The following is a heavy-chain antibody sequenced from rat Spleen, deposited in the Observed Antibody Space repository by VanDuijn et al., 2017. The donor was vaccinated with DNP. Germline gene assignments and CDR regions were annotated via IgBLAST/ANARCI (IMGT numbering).Heavy chain of an antibody. D-gene: IGHD1-12*01. J-gene: IGHJ2*01. Sequence: EVQLVGSGGGLVQSGRSLKLSCAASGFTFSYYGMAWVRQAPKKGLEWVATISTSGSRTYYPDSVKGRFTISRDNAKSSLYLQMNSLKSEDTATYYCSTLNYYASLSGYFDYWGQGVMVTVSS. CDR3: STLNYYASLSGYFDY. CDR1: GFTFSYYG. CDR2: ISTSGSRT. V-gene: IGHV5-7*01.